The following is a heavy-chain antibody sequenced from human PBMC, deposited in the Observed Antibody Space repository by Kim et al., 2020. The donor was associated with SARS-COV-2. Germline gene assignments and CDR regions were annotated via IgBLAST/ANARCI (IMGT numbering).Heavy chain of an antibody. CDR1: GFTFSSYA. Sequence: GGSLRLSCAASGFTFSSYAMSWVRQAPGKGLEWVSAISGSGGSTYYADSVKGRFTISRDNSKNTLYLQMNSLRAEDTAVYYCAKDQGLGGNCSGGSCYSGPFDYWGQGTLVTVSS. V-gene: IGHV3-23*01. D-gene: IGHD2-15*01. J-gene: IGHJ4*02. CDR3: AKDQGLGGNCSGGSCYSGPFDY. CDR2: ISGSGGST.